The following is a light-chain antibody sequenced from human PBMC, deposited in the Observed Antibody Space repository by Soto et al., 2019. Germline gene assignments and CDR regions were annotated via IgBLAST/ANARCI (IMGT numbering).Light chain of an antibody. Sequence: EIVLTQSPATLSLSPGERATLSCRASQSVSSYLAWYQQKPGQAPRLLIYDASSRATGIPDRFSGSGSGTDFTLTISSLQSEDFAVYYCQQYNNWPSITFGQGTRLEIK. V-gene: IGKV3-11*01. CDR3: QQYNNWPSIT. J-gene: IGKJ5*01. CDR1: QSVSSY. CDR2: DAS.